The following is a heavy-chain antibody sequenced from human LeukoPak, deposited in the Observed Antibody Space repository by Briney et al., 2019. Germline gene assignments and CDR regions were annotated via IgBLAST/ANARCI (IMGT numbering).Heavy chain of an antibody. J-gene: IGHJ4*02. V-gene: IGHV4-39*01. CDR2: IYYTGIT. CDR1: SGSISSTTHY. Sequence: SETLSLTCIVSSGSISSTTHYWGWIRQPPGKGLEWMGTIYYTGITYYNPSLKSRVSISVDSSKNQFSLKLSSVTAADMAVYYCARHAENGSDRFDYWGQGTLVTVSS. CDR3: ARHAENGSDRFDY. D-gene: IGHD5-12*01.